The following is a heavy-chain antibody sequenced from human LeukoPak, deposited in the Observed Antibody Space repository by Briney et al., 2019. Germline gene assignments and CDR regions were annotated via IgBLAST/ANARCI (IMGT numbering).Heavy chain of an antibody. V-gene: IGHV3-53*01. D-gene: IGHD3-22*01. Sequence: PGGSLRLSCAASGFTFSSNYMSWVRQAPGKGLEGVSVIYSGGSTYYSDSVTGRFTISSDNSKNTLFLQMNSLRAEDTAVYYCATIGSRFDSSGYSQLGYFDHWGQGTLVTVSS. CDR3: ATIGSRFDSSGYSQLGYFDH. CDR1: GFTFSSNY. CDR2: IYSGGST. J-gene: IGHJ4*02.